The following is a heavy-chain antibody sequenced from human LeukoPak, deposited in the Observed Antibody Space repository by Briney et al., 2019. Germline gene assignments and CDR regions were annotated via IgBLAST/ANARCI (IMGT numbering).Heavy chain of an antibody. CDR1: GGSISSGGYY. Sequence: SETLSLTCTVSGGSISSGGYYWSWIRRHPGKGLEWIGYIYYSGSTYYNPSLKSRVTISVDTSKNQFSLKLSSVTAADTAVYYCARAPRGRMVRGVIIPYFDYWGQGTLVTVSS. V-gene: IGHV4-31*03. CDR3: ARAPRGRMVRGVIIPYFDY. D-gene: IGHD3-10*01. CDR2: IYYSGST. J-gene: IGHJ4*02.